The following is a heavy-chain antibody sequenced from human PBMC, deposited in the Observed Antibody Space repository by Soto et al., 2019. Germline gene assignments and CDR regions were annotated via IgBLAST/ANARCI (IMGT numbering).Heavy chain of an antibody. V-gene: IGHV3-33*01. CDR3: ARGVQDYSGSYYGHIDY. D-gene: IGHD1-26*01. J-gene: IGHJ4*02. CDR1: GFTFSSYG. Sequence: GGSLRLSCAASGFTFSSYGMHWVRQAPGKGLEWVAVIWYDGSNKYYADSVKGRFTISRDNSKNTLYLQMNSLRAEDTAVYYCARGVQDYSGSYYGHIDYWGQGTLVTVSS. CDR2: IWYDGSNK.